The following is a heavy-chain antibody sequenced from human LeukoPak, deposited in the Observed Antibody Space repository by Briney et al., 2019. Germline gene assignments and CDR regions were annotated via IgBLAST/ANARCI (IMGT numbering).Heavy chain of an antibody. CDR1: GYSFTNYD. CDR3: ARVVTSSGLNWFDP. Sequence: ASVKVSCKASGYSFTNYDIIWVRQAPGQTLEWMGWISPYNGNTNYAQKLQGRVTMTTDTSTNTVYMELRSLRSDDRAVYFCARVVTSSGLNWFDPWGQGTLVTVSS. D-gene: IGHD3-22*01. J-gene: IGHJ5*02. CDR2: ISPYNGNT. V-gene: IGHV1-18*01.